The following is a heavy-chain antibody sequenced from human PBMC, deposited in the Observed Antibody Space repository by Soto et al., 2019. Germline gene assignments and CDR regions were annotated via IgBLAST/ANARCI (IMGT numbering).Heavy chain of an antibody. Sequence: QVQLVESGGGVVQPGRSLTLSCTASGFTFSSYGMHWVRQAPGKGLEWVAVIWFDGSNKYYADSVKGRFTISRDNSKNTLFLQMNSLRAEDTAVYYCARDLLTNSWNSASWGQGPLVTVPS. CDR3: ARDLLTNSWNSAS. J-gene: IGHJ5*02. CDR2: IWFDGSNK. D-gene: IGHD1-1*01. V-gene: IGHV3-33*01. CDR1: GFTFSSYG.